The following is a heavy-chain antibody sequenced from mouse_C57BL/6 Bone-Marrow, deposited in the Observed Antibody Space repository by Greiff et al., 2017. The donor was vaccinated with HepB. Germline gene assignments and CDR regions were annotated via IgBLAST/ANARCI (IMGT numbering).Heavy chain of an antibody. CDR2: INPYNGGT. V-gene: IGHV1-19*01. CDR3: ARSDDYDGDRFAY. CDR1: GYTFTDYY. J-gene: IGHJ3*01. Sequence: EVQLQQSGPVLVKPGASVKMSCKASGYTFTDYYMNWVKQSHGKSLEWIGVINPYNGGTSYNQKFKGKATLTVDKSSSTAYMELNSLTSEDSAVYYCARSDDYDGDRFAYWGQGTLVTVSA. D-gene: IGHD2-4*01.